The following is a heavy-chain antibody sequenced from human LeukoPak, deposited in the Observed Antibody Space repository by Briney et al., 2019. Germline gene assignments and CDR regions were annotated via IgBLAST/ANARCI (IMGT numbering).Heavy chain of an antibody. D-gene: IGHD3-3*01. CDR1: GFTVSSYY. CDR2: IYSGGST. J-gene: IGHJ6*02. V-gene: IGHV3-53*01. CDR3: ARDRWSGYSYGMDV. Sequence: PGGSLRLSCAASGFTVSSYYMSWVRQAPRKGLEWVSVIYSGGSTYYADSVKGRFTISRDNSKNTLYLQMNSLRAEDTAVYYCARDRWSGYSYGMDVWGQGTTVTVSS.